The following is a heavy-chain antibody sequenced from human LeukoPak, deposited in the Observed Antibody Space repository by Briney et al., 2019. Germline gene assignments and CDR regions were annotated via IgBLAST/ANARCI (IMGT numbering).Heavy chain of an antibody. CDR2: IYHSGST. CDR3: ARGHYYDSSGYFHDAFDI. D-gene: IGHD3-22*01. CDR1: GGSISSGGYS. J-gene: IGHJ3*02. Sequence: SETLSLTCAVSGGSISSGGYSWSWIRQPPGKGLEWIGYIYHSGSTYYNPSLKSRVTISVDRSKNQFSLKLSSVTAADTAVYYRARGHYYDSSGYFHDAFDIWGQGTMVTVSS. V-gene: IGHV4-30-2*01.